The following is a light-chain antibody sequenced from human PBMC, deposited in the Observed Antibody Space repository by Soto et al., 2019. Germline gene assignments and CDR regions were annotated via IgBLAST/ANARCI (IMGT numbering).Light chain of an antibody. V-gene: IGKV3-11*01. CDR2: DAS. CDR1: QSVSSY. Sequence: EIVLTQSPATLSLSPGERATLSCRASQSVSSYLAWYQQKPGQAPRLLIYDASNRATGIPARFSGSGSGTDFTLTIISLEPEDFAVYYCQQRSNCPPMYTSGQGTNLEIK. J-gene: IGKJ2*01. CDR3: QQRSNCPPMYT.